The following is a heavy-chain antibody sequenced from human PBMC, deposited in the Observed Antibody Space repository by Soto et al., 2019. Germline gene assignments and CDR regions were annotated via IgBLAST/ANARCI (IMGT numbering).Heavy chain of an antibody. Sequence: QVQLEESGPGLVKPSQTLSLTCSVSGGSINNGMYYWSWIRQHPGKGLVWIGYIYFNGNTYYHPSLSSRVIMSRDMSKNQSSLNMSSVTAADAAVYYCAQVSTARRYYVSSMDVWGQGTTVAVSS. CDR1: GGSINNGMYY. V-gene: IGHV4-31*03. D-gene: IGHD2-2*01. J-gene: IGHJ6*02. CDR3: AQVSTARRYYVSSMDV. CDR2: IYFNGNT.